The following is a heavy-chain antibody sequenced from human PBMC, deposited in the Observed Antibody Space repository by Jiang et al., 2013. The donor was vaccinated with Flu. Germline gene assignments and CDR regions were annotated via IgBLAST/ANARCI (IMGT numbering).Heavy chain of an antibody. J-gene: IGHJ3*02. CDR2: ISPILDIA. CDR3: ASRHDDSGGYDYPYDAFDI. CDR1: GGTFSNYG. V-gene: IGHV1-69*02. Sequence: QSGSEVKKPGSSVKVSCKASGGTFSNYGISWVRQAPGQGLEWMGRISPILDIANYAQKFQGRVTITADKSTSTAYMELSSLRSEDTAVYYCASRHDDSGGYDYPYDAFDIWGHGTMVTVSS. D-gene: IGHD3-22*01.